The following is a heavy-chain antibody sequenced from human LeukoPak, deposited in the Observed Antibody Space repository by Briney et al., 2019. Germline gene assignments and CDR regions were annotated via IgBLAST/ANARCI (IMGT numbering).Heavy chain of an antibody. CDR1: GFTFSSYA. CDR2: ISGSGGST. D-gene: IGHD6-6*01. Sequence: GGSLRLSCAASGFTFSSYAMSWVRQAPGKGLEWVSAISGSGGSTYYADSVKGRFTISRDNAKNSLYLQMNSLRAEDTAVYYCARDSASIAARADYWGQGTLVTVSS. CDR3: ARDSASIAARADY. J-gene: IGHJ4*02. V-gene: IGHV3-23*01.